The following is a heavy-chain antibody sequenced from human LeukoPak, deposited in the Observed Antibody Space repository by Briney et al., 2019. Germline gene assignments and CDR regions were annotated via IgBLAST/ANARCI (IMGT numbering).Heavy chain of an antibody. J-gene: IGHJ6*02. D-gene: IGHD6-13*01. CDR1: GFTFSSYS. Sequence: GGSLRLSCAASGFTFSSYSMNWVRQAPGKGLEWVSYISSSSSTIYYADSVKGRFTISRDNAKNPLYLQMNSLRDEDTAVYYCAREAPSDSSSDYYYYYYGMDVWGQGTTVTVSS. CDR2: ISSSSSTI. V-gene: IGHV3-48*02. CDR3: AREAPSDSSSDYYYYYYGMDV.